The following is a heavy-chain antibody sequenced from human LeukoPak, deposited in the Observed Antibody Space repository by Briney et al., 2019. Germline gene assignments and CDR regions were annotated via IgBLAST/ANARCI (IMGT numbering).Heavy chain of an antibody. CDR2: ISYDGSNK. J-gene: IGHJ6*02. V-gene: IGHV3-30*18. Sequence: GGSLRLSCAASGFTFSSYGMHWVRQAPGEGLEWVAVISYDGSNKYYADSVKGRFTISRDNSKNTLYLQMNSLRAEDTAVYYCAKDIFRVPSDILTGYHSTYYYYGMDVWGQGTTVTVSS. CDR3: AKDIFRVPSDILTGYHSTYYYYGMDV. CDR1: GFTFSSYG. D-gene: IGHD3-9*01.